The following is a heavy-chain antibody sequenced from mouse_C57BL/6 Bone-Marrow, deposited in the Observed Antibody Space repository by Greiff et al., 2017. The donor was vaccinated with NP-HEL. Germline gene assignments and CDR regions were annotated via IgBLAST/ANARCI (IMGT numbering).Heavy chain of an antibody. V-gene: IGHV1-55*01. J-gene: IGHJ3*01. CDR1: GYTFTSYW. CDR2: IYPGSGST. CDR3: ARGDYYGSSSAY. Sequence: VQLQQPGAELVKPGASVKMSCKASGYTFTSYWITWVKQRPGQGLEWIGDIYPGSGSTNYNEKFKSKATLTVDTSSSTAYMQLSSLTSEDSAVYYCARGDYYGSSSAYWGQGTLVTVSA. D-gene: IGHD1-1*01.